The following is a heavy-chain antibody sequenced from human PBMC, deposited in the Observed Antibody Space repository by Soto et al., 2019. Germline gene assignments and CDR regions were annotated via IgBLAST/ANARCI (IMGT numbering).Heavy chain of an antibody. CDR3: ANDPNGDDVGGFDV. D-gene: IGHD4-17*01. Sequence: EVQLLESGGGLVQPGGSLRLSCVGSGFTFNIYAMSWVRQAPGKGLEFVSGISASGGRTYYADSVRGRFTISRDNSKNTVFRQMSGLRDDDTAQYFCANDPNGDDVGGFDVCGHGTLVTVSS. J-gene: IGHJ3*01. CDR1: GFTFNIYA. V-gene: IGHV3-23*01. CDR2: ISASGGRT.